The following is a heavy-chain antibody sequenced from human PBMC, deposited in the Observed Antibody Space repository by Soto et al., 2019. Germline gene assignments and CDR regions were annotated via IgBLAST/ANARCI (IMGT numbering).Heavy chain of an antibody. CDR1: GYTFTSYG. Sequence: ASVKVSCKASGYTFTSYGISWVRQAPGQGLEWMGWISGYNGNTNYAQKFQGRVTMTTDTSTSTAYMELRSLRSDDTAVYYCARGRSTGIYGDYWGQGTLVTVSS. J-gene: IGHJ4*02. V-gene: IGHV1-18*01. CDR2: ISGYNGNT. CDR3: ARGRSTGIYGDY. D-gene: IGHD3-10*01.